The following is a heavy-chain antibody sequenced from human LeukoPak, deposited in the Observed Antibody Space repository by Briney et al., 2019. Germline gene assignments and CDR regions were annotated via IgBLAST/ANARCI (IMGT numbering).Heavy chain of an antibody. CDR2: ISSSNNI. J-gene: IGHJ3*02. D-gene: IGHD2-8*01. V-gene: IGHV3-21*01. CDR1: GFTFSIYT. Sequence: GGSLRLSCAASGFTFSIYTMNWVRQAPGKGLEWVSSISSSNNIYYADSVKGRFTISRDNAKNSLYLQMNTLRAEDTALYYCARGGRGNGVYDAFDIWGQGTIVTVSS. CDR3: ARGGRGNGVYDAFDI.